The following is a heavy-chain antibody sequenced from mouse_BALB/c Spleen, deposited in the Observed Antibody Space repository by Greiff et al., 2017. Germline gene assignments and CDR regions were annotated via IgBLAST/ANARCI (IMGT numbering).Heavy chain of an antibody. CDR3: ARSGGYYDYDGAY. CDR1: GFNIKDYY. V-gene: IGHV14-1*02. CDR2: IDPENGNT. Sequence: EVQLQQSGAELVRPGALVKLSCKASGFNIKDYYMHWVKQRPEQGLEWIGWIDPENGNTIYDPKFQGKASITADTSSNTAYLQLSSLTSEDTAVYYCARSGGYYDYDGAYWGQGTLVTVSA. J-gene: IGHJ3*01. D-gene: IGHD2-4*01.